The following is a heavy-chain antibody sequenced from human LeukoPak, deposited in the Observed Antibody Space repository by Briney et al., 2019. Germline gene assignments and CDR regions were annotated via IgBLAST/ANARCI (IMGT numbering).Heavy chain of an antibody. Sequence: GGSLRLSCAASGFTFSSYGMHWVRQAPGKGLEWVAVISYDGSNKYYADSVKGRFTISRDNSKNTLYPQMNSLRAEDTAVYYCAKEGKGYFDWLLGNWFDPWGQGTLVTVSS. CDR1: GFTFSSYG. D-gene: IGHD3-9*01. CDR3: AKEGKGYFDWLLGNWFDP. J-gene: IGHJ5*02. V-gene: IGHV3-30*18. CDR2: ISYDGSNK.